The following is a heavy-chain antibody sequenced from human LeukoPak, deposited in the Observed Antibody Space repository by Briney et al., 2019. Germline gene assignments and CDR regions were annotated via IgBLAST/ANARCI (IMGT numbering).Heavy chain of an antibody. V-gene: IGHV3-21*01. CDR2: ISSSSSYI. CDR1: GFTFSNHG. J-gene: IGHJ4*02. D-gene: IGHD6-13*01. CDR3: ARGGSRCDY. Sequence: GGSLRLSCEASGFTFSNHGMNWVRQAPGKGLEWVSSISSSSSYIYYADSVKGRFTISRDNSRNTLYLQMNSLRAEDTAEYYCARGGSRCDYWGQGTLVTVSS.